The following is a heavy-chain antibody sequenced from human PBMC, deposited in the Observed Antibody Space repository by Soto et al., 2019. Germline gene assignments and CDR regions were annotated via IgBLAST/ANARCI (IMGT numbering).Heavy chain of an antibody. V-gene: IGHV3-53*01. D-gene: IGHD6-13*01. J-gene: IGHJ4*02. Sequence: EVQLVESGGGLIQPGGSLRLSCAASGFTVSSNYMSWVRQAPGKGLEWVSVIYSGGSTYYADSVKGRFTISRDNSTTTLYLQMNSLRAEDTAMYYCARSGSWYLFDYWGQGTLVTVSS. CDR2: IYSGGST. CDR1: GFTVSSNY. CDR3: ARSGSWYLFDY.